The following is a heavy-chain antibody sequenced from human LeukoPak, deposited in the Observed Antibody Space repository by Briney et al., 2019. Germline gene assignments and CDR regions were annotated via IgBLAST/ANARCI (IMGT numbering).Heavy chain of an antibody. CDR2: ISDSSSLT. J-gene: IGHJ6*02. CDR1: GFTFSSFG. V-gene: IGHV3-48*02. CDR3: AKVIRGGYGVDV. Sequence: GGSLRLSCAASGFTFSSFGMNWVRQAPGKGLEWVSYISDSSSLTYYADSVKGRFTISRDNAKNSLSLQLNSLRDEDTAVYFCAKVIRGGYGVDVWGQGTTVTVSS. D-gene: IGHD3-10*01.